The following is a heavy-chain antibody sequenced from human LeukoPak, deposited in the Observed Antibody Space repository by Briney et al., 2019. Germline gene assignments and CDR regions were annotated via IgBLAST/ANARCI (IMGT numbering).Heavy chain of an antibody. D-gene: IGHD2-21*02. J-gene: IGHJ4*02. V-gene: IGHV1-46*01. CDR2: INPSGGST. CDR1: GYTFTSYY. Sequence: AASVKVSCKASGYTFTSYYMHWVRQAPGQGLEWMGTINPSGGSTSYAQKFQGRVTMTRDTSTSTVYMELSSLRSEDTAVYYLARQEKIVGVPATFDYWGRGTLVTVSS. CDR3: ARQEKIVGVPATFDY.